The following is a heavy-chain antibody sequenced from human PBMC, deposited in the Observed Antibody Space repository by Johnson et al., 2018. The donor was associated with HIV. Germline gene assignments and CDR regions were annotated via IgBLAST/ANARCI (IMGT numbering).Heavy chain of an antibody. Sequence: QVQLVESGGGVVRPGGSLRLSCAASGFTFSDYYMSWIRQAPGKGLEWVSYISSSGSTIYYADSVKGRFTISRDNAKNSLYPQMNSLRAEDTAVYYCARYSDGGYHPHDAFDIWGQGTMVTVSS. CDR2: ISSSGSTI. CDR3: ARYSDGGYHPHDAFDI. J-gene: IGHJ3*02. CDR1: GFTFSDYY. V-gene: IGHV3-11*04. D-gene: IGHD4-23*01.